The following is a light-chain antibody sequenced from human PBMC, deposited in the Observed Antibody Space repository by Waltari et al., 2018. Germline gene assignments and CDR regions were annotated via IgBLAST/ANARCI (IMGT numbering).Light chain of an antibody. CDR3: MQATHWPLT. J-gene: IGKJ1*01. CDR1: QSLVHSDGNTY. CDR2: KVS. V-gene: IGKV2-30*02. Sequence: DVVMSQSPLSLPVALGQPAPISCRSSQSLVHSDGNTYLNWFQQRPGQSPRRLIYKVSRRDAGAPDRFSGSGSGSDFTLNINRVEAEDVGVYYCMQATHWPLTFGQGTKVEIK.